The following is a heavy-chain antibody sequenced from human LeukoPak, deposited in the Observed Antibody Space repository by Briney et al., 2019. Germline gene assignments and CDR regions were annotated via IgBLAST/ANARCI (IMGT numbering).Heavy chain of an antibody. CDR3: AREGFWGGYPDRSLTY. V-gene: IGHV1-46*01. Sequence: ASAKLSCKASGDTFTSYYIHWVRQAPGPGLEWMGIINASGGSTSYAQKFQGRITMTRATPTSTVYMKLSSLRSEEPAVYYCAREGFWGGYPDRSLTYWGQGTLVTVSS. J-gene: IGHJ4*02. CDR1: GDTFTSYY. D-gene: IGHD3-3*01. CDR2: INASGGST.